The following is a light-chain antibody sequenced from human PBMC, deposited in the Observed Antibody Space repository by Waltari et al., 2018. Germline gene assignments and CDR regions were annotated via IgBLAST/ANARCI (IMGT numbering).Light chain of an antibody. CDR3: QQRRNWPLT. CDR2: DTS. Sequence: EIVLTQSPATLSLSPGERATLSCRATQSVSYYLAWYQQGPGQAPRLLIYDTSNRATGIPARFSGSGSETDFTLTISSLEPEDFAVYYCQQRRNWPLTFGGGTKVEIK. CDR1: QSVSYY. J-gene: IGKJ4*01. V-gene: IGKV3-11*01.